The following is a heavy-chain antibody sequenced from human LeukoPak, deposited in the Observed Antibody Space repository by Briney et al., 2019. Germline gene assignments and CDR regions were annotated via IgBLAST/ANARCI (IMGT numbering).Heavy chain of an antibody. CDR1: GFTFSSYA. CDR2: IKQDGSEK. D-gene: IGHD6-13*01. CDR3: ARAHIAAAGTHFDY. V-gene: IGHV3-7*01. Sequence: GGSLRLSCAASGFTFSSYAMSWVRQAPGKGLEWVANIKQDGSEKYYVDSVKGRFTISRDNAKNSLYLQMNSLRAEDTAVYYCARAHIAAAGTHFDYWGQGTLVTVSS. J-gene: IGHJ4*02.